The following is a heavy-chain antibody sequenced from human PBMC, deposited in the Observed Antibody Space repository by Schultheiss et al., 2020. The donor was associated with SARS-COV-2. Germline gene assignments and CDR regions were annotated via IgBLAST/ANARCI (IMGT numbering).Heavy chain of an antibody. D-gene: IGHD5-12*01. J-gene: IGHJ4*02. V-gene: IGHV3-30-3*01. CDR1: GFTFTSYA. CDR3: ARRVATGPAPFDY. Sequence: GESLKISCAASGFTFTSYAMHWVRQAPGKGLEWVAVISYDGSTKYYADSVKGRFTISRDNSKNTVFLQMNSLRVDDTAVYYCARRVATGPAPFDYWGQGTLVTVSS. CDR2: ISYDGSTK.